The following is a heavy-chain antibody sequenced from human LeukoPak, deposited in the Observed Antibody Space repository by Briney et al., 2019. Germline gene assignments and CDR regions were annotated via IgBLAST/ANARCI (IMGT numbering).Heavy chain of an antibody. Sequence: SETLSLTCTVSGYSISSGYYWGWIRQPPGKGLEWIGSIYHSGSTYYNPSLKSRVTISVDTSKNQFSLKLSSVTAADTAVYYCARVSSNYYGLKWFDPWGQGTLVTVSS. D-gene: IGHD3-10*01. J-gene: IGHJ5*02. CDR2: IYHSGST. V-gene: IGHV4-38-2*02. CDR1: GYSISSGYY. CDR3: ARVSSNYYGLKWFDP.